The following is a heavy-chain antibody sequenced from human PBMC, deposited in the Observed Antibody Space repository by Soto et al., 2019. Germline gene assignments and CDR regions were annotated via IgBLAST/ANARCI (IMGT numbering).Heavy chain of an antibody. J-gene: IGHJ1*01. CDR1: GFSFSNYA. D-gene: IGHD6-19*01. CDR3: AKDRRLYYNSGYSGYAT. Sequence: HPGSSLRLSYAASGFSFSNYAMHWVRQAPGKGPELVPVISYDGSEKYYADSVKGRFTISRDNSKNTLDLQMNSLTTEDTALYYCAKDRRLYYNSGYSGYATWGRGTKVTAPQ. V-gene: IGHV3-30*18. CDR2: ISYDGSEK.